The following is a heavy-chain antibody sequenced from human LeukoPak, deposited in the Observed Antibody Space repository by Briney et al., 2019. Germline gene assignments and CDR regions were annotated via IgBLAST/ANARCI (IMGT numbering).Heavy chain of an antibody. J-gene: IGHJ4*02. CDR3: ARDSPKYCTNGVCGPIDY. CDR2: INHSGST. D-gene: IGHD2-8*01. V-gene: IGHV4-34*01. CDR1: GGSFSGYY. Sequence: SETLSLTCAVYGGSFSGYYWSRIRQPPGKGLEWIGEINHSGSTNYNPSLKSRVTISVDTSKNQFSLKLNSVTAADTAVYYCARDSPKYCTNGVCGPIDYWGQGTLVTVSS.